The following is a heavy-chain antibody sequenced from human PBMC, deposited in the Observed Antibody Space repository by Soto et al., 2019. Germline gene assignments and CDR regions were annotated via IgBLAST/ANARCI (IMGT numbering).Heavy chain of an antibody. Sequence: QVQLVESGGGVVQPGRSLRLSCAGSGFTFSTYAMHWVRQAPGKGLEWVAVISSNGGDQFYTDPVKGRFTISRVNSKNTLFLQMISLRVEDTALYYCARDYPGTGTIDYWGQGTLVTVSS. V-gene: IGHV3-30-3*01. CDR2: ISSNGGDQ. J-gene: IGHJ4*02. D-gene: IGHD1-7*01. CDR1: GFTFSTYA. CDR3: ARDYPGTGTIDY.